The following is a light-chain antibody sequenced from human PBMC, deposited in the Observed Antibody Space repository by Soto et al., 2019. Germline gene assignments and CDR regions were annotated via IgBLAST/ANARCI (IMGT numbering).Light chain of an antibody. CDR2: SAS. V-gene: IGKV1-8*01. CDR1: QDISTS. Sequence: AIRMTQSPSSFSASTGDRVTITCRASQDISTSLAWYQQKPGKAPKLLIYSASSLQSGVPANVSGSGSGTDFTLTISRLQSEDFATYYCQQYYSYPYTFGQGTKVEIK. CDR3: QQYYSYPYT. J-gene: IGKJ2*01.